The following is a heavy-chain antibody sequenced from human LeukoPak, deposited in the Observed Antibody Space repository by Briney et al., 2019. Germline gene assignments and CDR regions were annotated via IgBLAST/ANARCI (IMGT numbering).Heavy chain of an antibody. CDR3: ASGVVTYDAFDI. J-gene: IGHJ3*02. Sequence: SETLSLTCTVSGGSISSYYWSWIRQPPGKGLEWIGYIYYSGSTNYNPSLKSRVTISVDTSKNQFSLKLSSVTAADTAVYYCASGVVTYDAFDIWGQRDNGHRLF. D-gene: IGHD2-15*01. CDR1: GGSISSYY. V-gene: IGHV4-59*01. CDR2: IYYSGST.